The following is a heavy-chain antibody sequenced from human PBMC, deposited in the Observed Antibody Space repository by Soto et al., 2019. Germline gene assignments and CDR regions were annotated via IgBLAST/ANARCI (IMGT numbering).Heavy chain of an antibody. CDR3: AREDYYEEYYYYGMDV. D-gene: IGHD3-22*01. Sequence: GGSLRLSCAASGFTFSSSGIHWVRQAPGKGLEWVAVIWYDGSNKYYADSVKGRFTISRDNSKNTLYLQMNSLRAEDTAVYYCAREDYYEEYYYYGMDVWGQGTTVTVSS. J-gene: IGHJ6*02. V-gene: IGHV3-33*01. CDR1: GFTFSSSG. CDR2: IWYDGSNK.